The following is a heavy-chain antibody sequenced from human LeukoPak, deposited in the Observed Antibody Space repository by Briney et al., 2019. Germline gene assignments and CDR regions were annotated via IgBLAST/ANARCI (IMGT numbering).Heavy chain of an antibody. V-gene: IGHV4-4*02. CDR3: ARDLLGGQLDY. J-gene: IGHJ4*02. Sequence: KASETLSLTCAVSGGSISSDHRWSWVRQPPGKGLEWIGSIYHSGSTYYNPSLKSRVTISVDTSKNQFSLKLSSVTAADTAVYYCARDLLGGQLDYWGQGTLVTVSS. CDR2: IYHSGST. D-gene: IGHD3-10*01. CDR1: GGSISSDHR.